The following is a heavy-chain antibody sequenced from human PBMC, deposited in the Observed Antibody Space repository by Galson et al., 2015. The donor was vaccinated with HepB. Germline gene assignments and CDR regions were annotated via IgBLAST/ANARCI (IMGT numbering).Heavy chain of an antibody. CDR1: GFSFSSFG. CDR2: ISNSGGNT. V-gene: IGHV3-23*01. J-gene: IGHJ2*01. Sequence: SLRLSCAASGFSFSSFGMTWVRQAPGRGLEWVSCISNSGGNTYYADSVKGRFTISRDNSKNTLYLQMNDLRADDTALYYCAKRHIGGYSAGNCCYTPLTDGSFGLWGRGALVTVSS. CDR3: AKRHIGGYSAGNCCYTPLTDGSFGL. D-gene: IGHD2-15*01.